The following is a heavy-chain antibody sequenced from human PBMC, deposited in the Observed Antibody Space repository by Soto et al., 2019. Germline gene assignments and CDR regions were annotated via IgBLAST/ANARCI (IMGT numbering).Heavy chain of an antibody. D-gene: IGHD5-18*01. CDR1: GGSSSNYY. V-gene: IGHV4-59*01. J-gene: IGHJ5*02. Sequence: SETLSLTCTVSGGSSSNYYWSWIRQPPGRGLEWIGHIFYSGSTNYNPALKSRVTISVDTSKSQFSLKLSSLTAADTAVYYCAKDSGYNYGYFRWFDPWGQGTLVTVS. CDR2: IFYSGST. CDR3: AKDSGYNYGYFRWFDP.